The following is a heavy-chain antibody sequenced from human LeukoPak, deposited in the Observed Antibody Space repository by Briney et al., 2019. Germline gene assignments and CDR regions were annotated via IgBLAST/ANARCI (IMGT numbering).Heavy chain of an antibody. CDR2: IKQDGSEK. Sequence: GGSLRLSCAASGFTFSSYWMSWVRQAPGKGLEWVANIKQDGSEKYYVDSVKGRFTISRDNAKNSLYLQMNSLRAEDTAVYYCATASRGYYDFWSGYYNGAFDIRGQGTMVTVSS. J-gene: IGHJ3*02. CDR1: GFTFSSYW. CDR3: ATASRGYYDFWSGYYNGAFDI. D-gene: IGHD3-3*01. V-gene: IGHV3-7*01.